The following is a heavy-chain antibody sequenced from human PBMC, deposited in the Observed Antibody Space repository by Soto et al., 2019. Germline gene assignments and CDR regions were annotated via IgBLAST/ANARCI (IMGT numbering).Heavy chain of an antibody. D-gene: IGHD2-15*01. CDR2: ISGSGATT. J-gene: IGHJ4*02. CDR3: AKVVRYCSGGSCTTQYFDY. Sequence: GSLRLSCVASGFSFNPYVMAWVRQAPGKGLEWVSAISGSGATTYYADSVKGRFTISRDNSKNTLYLQMNSLRAEDTAVYYCAKVVRYCSGGSCTTQYFDYWGQGTLVTVSS. CDR1: GFSFNPYV. V-gene: IGHV3-23*01.